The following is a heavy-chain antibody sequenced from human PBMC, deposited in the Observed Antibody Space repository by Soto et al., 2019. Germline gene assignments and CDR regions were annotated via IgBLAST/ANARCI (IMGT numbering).Heavy chain of an antibody. CDR1: GFTFSNYG. J-gene: IGHJ4*02. CDR2: IWYDGSNK. CDR3: ARTPKSSPYYFDS. V-gene: IGHV3-33*01. Sequence: QVQLVESGGGVVQPGRSLRLSCAASGFTFSNYGMHWVRQAPGKGLEWVAVIWYDGSNKYYADSVKGRFTISRDSSKNTLYLQMNSLRAEDTAVYYCARTPKSSPYYFDSLGQGTLGTVAS.